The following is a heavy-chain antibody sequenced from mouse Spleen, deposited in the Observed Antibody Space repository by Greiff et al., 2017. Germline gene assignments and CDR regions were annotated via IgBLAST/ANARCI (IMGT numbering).Heavy chain of an antibody. Sequence: QVQLQQSGAELVKPGASVKLSCKASGYTFTSYWMQWVKQRPGQGLEWIGEIDPSDSYTNYNQKFKGKATLTVDTSSSTAYMQLSSLTSEDSAVYYCARSPYGNYFDYWGQGTTLTVSS. CDR2: IDPSDSYT. D-gene: IGHD2-1*01. CDR3: ARSPYGNYFDY. J-gene: IGHJ2*01. V-gene: IGHV1-50*01. CDR1: GYTFTSYW.